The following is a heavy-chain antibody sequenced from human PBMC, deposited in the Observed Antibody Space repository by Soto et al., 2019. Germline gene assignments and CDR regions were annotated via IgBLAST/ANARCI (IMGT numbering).Heavy chain of an antibody. D-gene: IGHD4-17*01. V-gene: IGHV1-3*01. CDR1: GYTFTSYA. Sequence: ASVKVSCKASGYTFTSYAMHWVRQAPGQRLEWMGWINAGNGNTKYSQKFQGRVTITRDTSASTAYMELSSLRSEDTAVYYCARANHGDVYFQHWGQGTLVTVSS. J-gene: IGHJ1*01. CDR3: ARANHGDVYFQH. CDR2: INAGNGNT.